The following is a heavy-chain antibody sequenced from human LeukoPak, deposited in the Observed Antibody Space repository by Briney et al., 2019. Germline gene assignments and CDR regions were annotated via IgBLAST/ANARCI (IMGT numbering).Heavy chain of an antibody. CDR2: ISWNSGSI. CDR1: GFTFDDYA. Sequence: PGRSLRLSRAASGFTFDDYAMHWVRHAPGKGLEWVSGISWNSGSIGYADSVKGRFTISRDNAKNSLYLQMNSLRAEDTALYYCAKDIGAYYYGSGSSGFFDYWGQGTLVTVSS. V-gene: IGHV3-9*01. CDR3: AKDIGAYYYGSGSSGFFDY. D-gene: IGHD3-10*01. J-gene: IGHJ4*02.